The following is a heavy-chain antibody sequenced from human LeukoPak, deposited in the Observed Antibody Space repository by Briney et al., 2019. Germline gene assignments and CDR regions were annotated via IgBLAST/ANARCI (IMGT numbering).Heavy chain of an antibody. CDR2: IPYHGSNK. V-gene: IGHV3-30*02. D-gene: IGHD4-17*01. J-gene: IGHJ4*02. CDR3: AKDPSYYGDMYYFDC. CDR1: GFTFSSYG. Sequence: GGSLRLSCAASGFTFSSYGMHWVRQAPGKGLEWVAFIPYHGSNKYYADSVRGRLTISRDNSKNTLYLEMNSLRAEDTAVYYCAKDPSYYGDMYYFDCWGQGTLVTVSS.